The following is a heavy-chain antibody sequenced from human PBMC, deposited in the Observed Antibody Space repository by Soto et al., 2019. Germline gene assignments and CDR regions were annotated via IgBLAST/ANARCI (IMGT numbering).Heavy chain of an antibody. J-gene: IGHJ4*02. CDR3: ARDKGSSSWHSFDH. CDR2: ISTGSSAI. D-gene: IGHD2-2*01. Sequence: GESLKISCAASGFTFSQFPMNWVRQAPGKGLEWISYISTGSSAIHYADSVRGRFTIFRDEATNSLYLQMNSLRAEDTAVYYCARDKGSSSWHSFDHWGQGTLVTVS. V-gene: IGHV3-48*01. CDR1: GFTFSQFP.